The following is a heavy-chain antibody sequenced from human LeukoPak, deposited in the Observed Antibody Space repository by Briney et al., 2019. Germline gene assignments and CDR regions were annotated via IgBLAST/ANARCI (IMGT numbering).Heavy chain of an antibody. CDR1: GFTFSSFG. Sequence: GGSLRLSCAASGFTFSSFGMHWVRQAPGKGLEWVAVISYDGTNKYYVDSVKGRFTISRDNSKNTLYLQMNSLSAEDTAVYYCAKDRSTYINSWSLDYWGQGTLVTVSS. D-gene: IGHD6-13*01. J-gene: IGHJ4*02. CDR2: ISYDGTNK. CDR3: AKDRSTYINSWSLDY. V-gene: IGHV3-30*18.